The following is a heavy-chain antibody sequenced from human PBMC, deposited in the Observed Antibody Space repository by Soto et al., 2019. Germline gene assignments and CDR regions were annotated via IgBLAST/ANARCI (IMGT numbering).Heavy chain of an antibody. Sequence: SETLSLTCTVSGGSISSSSYYWGWIRQPPGKGLEWIGSIYYSGSTYYNPSLKSRVTISVDTSKNQFSLKLSAVTAADTAVYYCAKDLPLCRYYDYWGQGTLVTVSS. V-gene: IGHV4-39*02. CDR3: AKDLPLCRYYDY. J-gene: IGHJ4*02. CDR1: GGSISSSSYY. D-gene: IGHD2-21*01. CDR2: IYYSGST.